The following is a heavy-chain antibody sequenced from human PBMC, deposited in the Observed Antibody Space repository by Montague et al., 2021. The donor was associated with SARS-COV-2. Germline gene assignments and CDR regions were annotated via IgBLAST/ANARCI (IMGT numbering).Heavy chain of an antibody. Sequence: SETLSLTCTVSDGSINNYYWSWIWKRQGKGLERIGDIYYSGSTNXNYTLTRRVTITVDTYTNKFSLKLSPVTAADTAVYHCACGGGHSADDYFYGMDVWGQGTTVTVSS. CDR1: DGSINNYY. D-gene: IGHD2-21*01. V-gene: IGHV4-59*13. CDR2: IYYSGST. J-gene: IGHJ6*02. CDR3: ACGGGHSADDYFYGMDV.